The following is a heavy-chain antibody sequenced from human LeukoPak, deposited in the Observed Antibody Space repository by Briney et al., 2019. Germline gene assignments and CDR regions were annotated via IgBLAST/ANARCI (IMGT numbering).Heavy chain of an antibody. CDR1: GFTFDDYA. CDR2: ISWDGGST. J-gene: IGHJ4*02. CDR3: AKEGYCSSTSCYGLDY. V-gene: IGHV3-43D*03. D-gene: IGHD2-2*01. Sequence: PEGSLRLSCAASGFTFDDYAMHWVRQAPGKGLEWVSLISWDGGSTYYADSVKGRFTISRDNSKNSLYLQMNSLRAEDTALYYCAKEGYCSSTSCYGLDYWGQGTLVTVSS.